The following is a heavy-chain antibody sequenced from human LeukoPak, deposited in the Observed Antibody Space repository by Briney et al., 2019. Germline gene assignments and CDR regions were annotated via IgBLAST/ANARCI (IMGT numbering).Heavy chain of an antibody. V-gene: IGHV3-30*04. Sequence: PGGSLRLSCATSGFTFSDYAMHWVRQAPGKGLECVAVISYDGGSKYYADSVRGRSTISRDNSKNTVFLQMNSLRAEDTAVYYCARGNGYNSGAYWGQGTLVTVSS. CDR1: GFTFSDYA. J-gene: IGHJ4*02. CDR2: ISYDGGSK. CDR3: ARGNGYNSGAY. D-gene: IGHD5-24*01.